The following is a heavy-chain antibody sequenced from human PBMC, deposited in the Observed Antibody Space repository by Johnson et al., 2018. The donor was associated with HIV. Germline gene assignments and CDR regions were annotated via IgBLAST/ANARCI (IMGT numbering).Heavy chain of an antibody. Sequence: VQLVESGGGVVQLGRSLRLSCAASGFTFSSYAMHWVRQAPGNGLEWVSSISGGSTYYADSRTGRFTISRDNSKNTLYLQMNSLRAEVKAVYYCARVDRSWAFDIWGQGTMVTVSS. J-gene: IGHJ3*02. D-gene: IGHD3-16*02. CDR1: GFTFSSYA. V-gene: IGHV3-38*03. CDR3: ARVDRSWAFDI. CDR2: ISGGST.